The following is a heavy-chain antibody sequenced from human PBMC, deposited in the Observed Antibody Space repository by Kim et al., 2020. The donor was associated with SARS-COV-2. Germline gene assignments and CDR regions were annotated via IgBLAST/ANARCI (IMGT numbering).Heavy chain of an antibody. V-gene: IGHV1-69*04. J-gene: IGHJ1*01. CDR3: ARDRPGIARRNAEYFQH. Sequence: FQGRVTITADKSTRTAYMELSSLRSEDTAVYYCARDRPGIARRNAEYFQHWGQGTLVTVSS.